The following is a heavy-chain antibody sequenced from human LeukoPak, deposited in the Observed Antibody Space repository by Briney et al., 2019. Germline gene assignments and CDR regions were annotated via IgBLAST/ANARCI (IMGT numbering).Heavy chain of an antibody. D-gene: IGHD6-6*01. CDR3: ARQGGIAARRRDFDY. CDR1: GFTFSSYE. Sequence: PGGSLRLSSAASGFTFSSYEMNWVRQAPGKGLEWVSYISSSGSTIYYADSVKGRLTISRDNAKNSLYLQMNSLRAEDTAVYYCARQGGIAARRRDFDYWGQGTLVTVSS. V-gene: IGHV3-48*03. CDR2: ISSSGSTI. J-gene: IGHJ4*02.